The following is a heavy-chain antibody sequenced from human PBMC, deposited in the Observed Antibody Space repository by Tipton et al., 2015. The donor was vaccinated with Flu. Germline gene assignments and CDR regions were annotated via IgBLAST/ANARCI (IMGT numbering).Heavy chain of an antibody. CDR3: ARRDFSNYVSDPKNWFDP. V-gene: IGHV4-34*01. Sequence: TLSLTCAVYGGSFSDYYWTWLRQPPGKGLEWIGEINHSGSTNYNPSLKSRVTISVDTSKNQFSLEMRSVTAADTAVYYCARRDFSNYVSDPKNWFDPWGQGTLVTVSS. J-gene: IGHJ5*02. CDR1: GGSFSDYY. D-gene: IGHD4-11*01. CDR2: INHSGST.